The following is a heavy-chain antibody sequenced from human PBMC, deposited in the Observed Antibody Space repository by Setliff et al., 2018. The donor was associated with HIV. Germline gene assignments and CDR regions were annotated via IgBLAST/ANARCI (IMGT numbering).Heavy chain of an antibody. Sequence: ASVKVSCKASGYTFTGYYMHWVRQAPGQGLEWMGWINPNRGGTTYAQKFQGRVTMTRDTSISTAYMEVSRLRSDDTAVYYCAAKRRYNYDLKGPLDYWAQGTLVTVSS. CDR3: AAKRRYNYDLKGPLDY. CDR2: INPNRGGT. CDR1: GYTFTGYY. V-gene: IGHV1-2*02. D-gene: IGHD5-18*01. J-gene: IGHJ4*02.